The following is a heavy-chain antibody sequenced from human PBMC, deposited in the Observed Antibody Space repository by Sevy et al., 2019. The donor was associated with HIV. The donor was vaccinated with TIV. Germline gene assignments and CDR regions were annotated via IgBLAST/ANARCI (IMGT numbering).Heavy chain of an antibody. CDR1: GGSISSYY. J-gene: IGHJ5*02. Sequence: SETLSLTCTVSGGSISSYYRSWIRQPPGKGLEWIGYIYYSGSTNYNPSLKSRVTISVDTSKNQFSLKLSSVTAADTAVYYCARDYYGSGSYRWFDPWGQGTLVTVSS. CDR2: IYYSGST. CDR3: ARDYYGSGSYRWFDP. D-gene: IGHD3-10*01. V-gene: IGHV4-59*01.